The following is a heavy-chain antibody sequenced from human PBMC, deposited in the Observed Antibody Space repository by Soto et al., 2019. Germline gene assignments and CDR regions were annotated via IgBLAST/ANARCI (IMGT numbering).Heavy chain of an antibody. CDR2: ISYDGSNK. CDR3: AKDHRYIKGGGEYYYGMDV. CDR1: GFTFSSYG. Sequence: GGSLRLSCAASGFTFSSYGMHWVRQAPGKGLEWVAVISYDGSNKYYADSVKGRFTISRDNSKNTLYLQMNSLRAEDTAVYYCAKDHRYIKGGGEYYYGMDVWGQGTTVTVSS. J-gene: IGHJ6*02. D-gene: IGHD4-4*01. V-gene: IGHV3-30*18.